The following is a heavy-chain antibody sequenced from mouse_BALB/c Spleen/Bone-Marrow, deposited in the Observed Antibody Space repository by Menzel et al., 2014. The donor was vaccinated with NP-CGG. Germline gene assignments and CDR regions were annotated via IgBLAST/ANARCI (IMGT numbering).Heavy chain of an antibody. D-gene: IGHD2-4*01. CDR3: ARPGNYDSTLAY. CDR2: IHYSGST. CDR1: GYSITSGYS. J-gene: IGHJ3*01. Sequence: VQLQQSGPDLVKPSQSLSLTCTVTGYSITSGYSWHWIRQFPGNKLEWMGYIHYSGSTNYNPSLKSRISVTRDTSKNQFFLQLNSVTTEDTVTYYCARPGNYDSTLAYWGQGTLVTVSA. V-gene: IGHV3-1*02.